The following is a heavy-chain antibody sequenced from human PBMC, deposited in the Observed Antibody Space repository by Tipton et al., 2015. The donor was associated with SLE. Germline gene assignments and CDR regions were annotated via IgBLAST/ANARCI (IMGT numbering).Heavy chain of an antibody. J-gene: IGHJ4*02. CDR2: IYHSGST. V-gene: IGHV4-38-2*01. CDR1: GYSLSSGYY. Sequence: TLSLTCAVSGYSLSSGYYWGWMRLPPGKGLEWIGTIYHSGSTYYNPSLGSRVTISLDTSKNQFSLKMTSVTAADTAVYYCARGLGYCSGGSCYYFDYWGQGTLVTVSS. D-gene: IGHD2-15*01. CDR3: ARGLGYCSGGSCYYFDY.